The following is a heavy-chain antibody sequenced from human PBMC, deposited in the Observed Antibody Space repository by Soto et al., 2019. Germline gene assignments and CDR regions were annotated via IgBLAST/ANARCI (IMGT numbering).Heavy chain of an antibody. D-gene: IGHD3-3*01. CDR3: AKDLNQLLYYDFWSGSEP. Sequence: PGGSLRLSCAASGFTFSSYGMHWVRQAPGKGLEWVAVISYDGSNKYYADSVKGRFTISRDNSKNTLYLQMNSLRAEDTAVYYCAKDLNQLLYYDFWSGSEPWGQGTLVTVSS. J-gene: IGHJ5*02. V-gene: IGHV3-30*18. CDR2: ISYDGSNK. CDR1: GFTFSSYG.